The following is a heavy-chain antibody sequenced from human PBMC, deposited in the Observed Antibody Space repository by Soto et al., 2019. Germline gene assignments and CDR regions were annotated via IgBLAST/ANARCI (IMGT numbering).Heavy chain of an antibody. CDR2: MNPNSGGT. D-gene: IGHD5-12*01. V-gene: IGHV1-2*02. J-gene: IGHJ6*03. Sequence: QVQLVQSGAEVKKPGASVTVSCKASGYRFSDYYLHWVRQAPGQGPEWMGWMNPNSGGTKYAQKFKGRVTMTRDTFVRTAFMELNWLKSDDTAVYYCARESGGATATLDYYYFYMDVWGIGTTVTVSS. CDR3: ARESGGATATLDYYYFYMDV. CDR1: GYRFSDYY.